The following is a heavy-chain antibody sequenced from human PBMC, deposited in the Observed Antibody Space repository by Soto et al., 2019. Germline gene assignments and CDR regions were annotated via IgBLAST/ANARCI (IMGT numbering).Heavy chain of an antibody. CDR1: GGSFSGYY. CDR3: ARDKITGLFDY. CDR2: INHRGST. J-gene: IGHJ4*02. Sequence: QVQLQQWGAGLLKPSETLSLTCAVYGGSFSGYYWTCIRQPPGTGLEWTGEINHRGSTNYNPSLKSRVTISVDTSKNQFSLKLTSVTAADTAVYYCARDKITGLFDYWGQGTLVTVSS. D-gene: IGHD2-8*02. V-gene: IGHV4-34*01.